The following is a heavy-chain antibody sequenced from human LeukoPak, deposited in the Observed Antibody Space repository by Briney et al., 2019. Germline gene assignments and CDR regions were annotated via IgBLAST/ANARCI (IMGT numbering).Heavy chain of an antibody. CDR2: IYYSGST. J-gene: IGHJ4*02. D-gene: IGHD1-26*01. CDR3: ARGRWELFRYYFDY. V-gene: IGHV4-39*01. CDR1: GGSISSSSYY. Sequence: SETLSLTCTVPGGSISSSSYYWGWIRQPPGKGLEWIGSIYYSGSTYYNPSLKSRVTISVDTSKNQFSLKLSSVTAADTAVYYCARGRWELFRYYFDYWGQGTLVTVSS.